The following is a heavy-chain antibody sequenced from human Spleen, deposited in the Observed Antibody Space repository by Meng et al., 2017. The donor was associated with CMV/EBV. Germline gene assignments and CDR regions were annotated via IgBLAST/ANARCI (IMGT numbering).Heavy chain of an antibody. J-gene: IGHJ6*02. Sequence: GESLKISCAASGFTVSLNYMTWVRQAPGKGLEWVSFIYRGGNTYYADSVKGRFTISRDNSKNTLYLQMNSLRAEDTAVYYCARGRGYTGVHGMDVWGQGTTVTVSS. CDR2: IYRGGNT. V-gene: IGHV3-53*01. CDR3: ARGRGYTGVHGMDV. D-gene: IGHD5-18*01. CDR1: GFTVSLNY.